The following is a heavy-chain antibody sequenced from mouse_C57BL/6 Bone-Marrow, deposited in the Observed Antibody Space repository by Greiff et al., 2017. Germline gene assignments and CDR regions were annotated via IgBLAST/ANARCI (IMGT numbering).Heavy chain of an antibody. D-gene: IGHD1-1*01. V-gene: IGHV14-1*01. CDR2: IDPEDGDT. CDR1: GFNIKDYY. Sequence: VQLQQSGAELVRPGASVKLSCTASGFNIKDYYMHWVKQRPEQGLEWIGRIDPEDGDTEYAPKFQGKATMTADTSSNTAYLQLSSLTSEDTAVYYCTPFSYGSSPFGYWGQGTTLTVSS. CDR3: TPFSYGSSPFGY. J-gene: IGHJ2*01.